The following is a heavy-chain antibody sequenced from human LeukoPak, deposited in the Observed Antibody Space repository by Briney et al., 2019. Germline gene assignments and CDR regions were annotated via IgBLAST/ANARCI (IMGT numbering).Heavy chain of an antibody. CDR2: ISSSSQYT. Sequence: SGGSLRLSCAASGFTFSDYYMSWIRQAPGKGLEWVSYISSSSQYTNYADSVKGRFTISRDNAKNSLYLQMNSLRAEDTAVYYCAGALYDYVWGSYRPTNFDYWGQGTLVTV. CDR3: AGALYDYVWGSYRPTNFDY. D-gene: IGHD3-16*02. V-gene: IGHV3-11*06. CDR1: GFTFSDYY. J-gene: IGHJ4*02.